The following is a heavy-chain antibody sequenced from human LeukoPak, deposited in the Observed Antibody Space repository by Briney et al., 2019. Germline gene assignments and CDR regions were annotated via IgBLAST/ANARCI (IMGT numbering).Heavy chain of an antibody. CDR1: GFTFGDYA. D-gene: IGHD1-26*01. Sequence: GGSLRLSCTASGFTFGDYAMSWVRQAPGKGLEWVGFIRSKTYGGTTEYAASVQGRFTISRDDSRSIAYLQMNSLKTEDTAVYYCTRDRGQVGPTRFDYWGQGTLVTVSS. CDR3: TRDRGQVGPTRFDY. J-gene: IGHJ4*02. CDR2: IRSKTYGGTT. V-gene: IGHV3-49*04.